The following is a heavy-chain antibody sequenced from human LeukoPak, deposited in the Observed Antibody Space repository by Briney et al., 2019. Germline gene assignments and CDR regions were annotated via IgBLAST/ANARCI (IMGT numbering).Heavy chain of an antibody. J-gene: IGHJ4*02. CDR1: GGSISSGGYY. CDR2: IYYSGST. CDR3: ARARYGDYDY. V-gene: IGHV4-31*03. D-gene: IGHD4-17*01. Sequence: SQTLSLTCTVSGGSISSGGYYWSWIRQHPGKGLEWIGYIYYSGSTYYNPSLKSRVTISVDTSKNQFSLRLSSVTAADTAVYYRARARYGDYDYWGQGTLVTVSS.